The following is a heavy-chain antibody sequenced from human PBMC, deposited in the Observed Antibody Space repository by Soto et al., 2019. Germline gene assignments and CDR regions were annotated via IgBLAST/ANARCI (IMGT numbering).Heavy chain of an antibody. Sequence: QVQLVQSGAEVKKPGSSVKVSCKASGGTFSSYAISWVRQAPGQGLEWMGGIIPIFGTANYAQKFQGRVTITADESTSTAYMELSSLRSEDTAVYYCASPGCSSSYKWGYYYYGMDVWGQGTTVTVSS. CDR3: ASPGCSSSYKWGYYYYGMDV. J-gene: IGHJ6*02. V-gene: IGHV1-69*01. CDR1: GGTFSSYA. D-gene: IGHD6-13*01. CDR2: IIPIFGTA.